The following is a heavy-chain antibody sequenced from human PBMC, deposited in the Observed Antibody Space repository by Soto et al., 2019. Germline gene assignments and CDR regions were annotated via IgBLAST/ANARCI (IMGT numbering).Heavy chain of an antibody. D-gene: IGHD6-13*01. CDR3: ARNRGIAAPVTGWFDP. J-gene: IGHJ5*02. V-gene: IGHV5-51*01. CDR1: GYSFTSYW. Sequence: GESLKISCKGSGYSFTSYWIGWVRQMPGKGLEWMGIIYPGDSDTRYSPSFQGQVTISADKSISTAYLQWSSLKASDTAMYYCARNRGIAAPVTGWFDPWRHGTLVTVSS. CDR2: IYPGDSDT.